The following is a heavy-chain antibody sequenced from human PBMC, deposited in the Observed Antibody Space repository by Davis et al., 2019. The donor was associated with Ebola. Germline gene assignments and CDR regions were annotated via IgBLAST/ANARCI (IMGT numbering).Heavy chain of an antibody. CDR2: ISAYNGNT. CDR3: ARLYSSGWYAYYYMDV. J-gene: IGHJ6*03. V-gene: IGHV1-18*01. Sequence: ASVTVSCKASGYTFTSYGISWVRQAPGQGLEWMGWISAYNGNTNYAQKLQGRVTMTTDTSTSTAYMELRSLRSDDTAVYYCARLYSSGWYAYYYMDVWGKGTTVTVSS. D-gene: IGHD6-19*01. CDR1: GYTFTSYG.